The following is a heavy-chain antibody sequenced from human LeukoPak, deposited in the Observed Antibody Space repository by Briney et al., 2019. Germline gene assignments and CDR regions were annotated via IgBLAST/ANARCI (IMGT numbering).Heavy chain of an antibody. D-gene: IGHD3-22*01. CDR2: IYYSGST. CDR1: GGSISSYY. Sequence: SETLSLTCTVSGGSISSYYWSWIRQPPGKGLEWIGYIYYSGSTNYNPSLKSRVTISVDTSKNQFSLKLSSVTAADTAVYYCAREGRSDYYDSSGYPPSFDHWGQGTLVTVSS. J-gene: IGHJ4*02. V-gene: IGHV4-59*01. CDR3: AREGRSDYYDSSGYPPSFDH.